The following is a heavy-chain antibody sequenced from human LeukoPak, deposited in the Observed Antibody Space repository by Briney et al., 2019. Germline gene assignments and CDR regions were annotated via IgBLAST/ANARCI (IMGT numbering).Heavy chain of an antibody. Sequence: ASVKVSCKVSGYTLTELSMHWVRQAPGKGLEWMGGFDPEDGETIYAQKFQGRVTMTEDTSTDTAYMELSSLRSEDTAVYYCATGLLYDSLRCYWGQGTLVTVSS. D-gene: IGHD3-22*01. V-gene: IGHV1-24*01. J-gene: IGHJ4*02. CDR2: FDPEDGET. CDR3: ATGLLYDSLRCY. CDR1: GYTLTELS.